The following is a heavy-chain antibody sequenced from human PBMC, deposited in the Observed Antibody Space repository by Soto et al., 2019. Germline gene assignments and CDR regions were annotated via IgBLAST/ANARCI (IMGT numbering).Heavy chain of an antibody. V-gene: IGHV1-69*06. D-gene: IGHD2-15*01. CDR2: IIPMYGTV. J-gene: IGHJ5*02. CDR1: GGTFSSYV. Sequence: QVQLVQSGAEVKKPGSSVKVSCKASGGTFSSYVISWVRQAPGQGLEWMGGIIPMYGTVNYAQRFQDRVTITADTFASTAYMELSSLRSDDTVVYYCARDLGGCSGGSCRYNWFDPWGQGTLVTVSS. CDR3: ARDLGGCSGGSCRYNWFDP.